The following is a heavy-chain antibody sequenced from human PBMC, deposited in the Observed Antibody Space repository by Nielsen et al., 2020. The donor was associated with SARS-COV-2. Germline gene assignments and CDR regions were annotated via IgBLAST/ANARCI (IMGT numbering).Heavy chain of an antibody. CDR2: INSDGSST. V-gene: IGHV3-74*01. D-gene: IGHD3-16*01. CDR1: AFTFSTTW. CDR3: LRGLQVPNGLAHR. J-gene: IGHJ4*02. Sequence: GESLQISCAASAFTFSTTWMQWVRQAPGKGLVWVSRINSDGSSTSYADSVKGRFTISRDNAKYTLYLQMNSLRAEDTAVYYFLRGLQVPNGLAHRWGQGTLVTVSS.